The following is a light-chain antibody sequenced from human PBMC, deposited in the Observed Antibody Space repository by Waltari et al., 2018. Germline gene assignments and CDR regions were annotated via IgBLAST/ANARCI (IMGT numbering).Light chain of an antibody. V-gene: IGLV2-14*03. CDR1: SSDVGGYNF. CDR3: SSYTSSSTRV. Sequence: QSALTQPASVSGSPGQSISISCTGTSSDVGGYNFVSWYQQHPGKAPQLMIYDVANRPTRVSNRVSCSKSGNTTSLTISGLQADDEADYCCSSYTSSSTRVFGTGTKVTVL. J-gene: IGLJ1*01. CDR2: DVA.